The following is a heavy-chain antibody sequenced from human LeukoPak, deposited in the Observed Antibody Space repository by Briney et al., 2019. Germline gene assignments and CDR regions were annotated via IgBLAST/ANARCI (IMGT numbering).Heavy chain of an antibody. Sequence: PSQTLSLTCTVSGGSISSGSYYWSWIRQPAGKGLEWIGRIYTSGSTNYNPSLKSRVTISVDTSKNQFSLKLSSVTAADTAVYYCARDPVLRYFDWFGAVLGWFDPWGQGTLVTVSS. CDR2: IYTSGST. CDR3: ARDPVLRYFDWFGAVLGWFDP. V-gene: IGHV4-61*02. J-gene: IGHJ5*02. CDR1: GGSISSGSYY. D-gene: IGHD3-9*01.